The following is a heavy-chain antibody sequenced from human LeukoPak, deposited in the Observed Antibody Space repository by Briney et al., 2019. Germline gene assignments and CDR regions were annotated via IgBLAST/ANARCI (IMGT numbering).Heavy chain of an antibody. V-gene: IGHV4-31*03. J-gene: IGHJ4*02. CDR3: ARDVLRYYFDS. CDR2: IYHSGNT. D-gene: IGHD2-8*02. CDR1: GDSISSGGNY. Sequence: SETLSLTCTVSGDSISSGGNYWSWIRQRPGQGLEWIGCIYHSGNTYYNPSLKSRLTMSVDTSKNQFSLMLSSVTAADTAVYYCARDVLRYYFDSWGQGTLVTVSS.